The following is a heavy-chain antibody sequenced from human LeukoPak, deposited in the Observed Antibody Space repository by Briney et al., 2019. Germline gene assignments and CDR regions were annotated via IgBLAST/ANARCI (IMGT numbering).Heavy chain of an antibody. CDR1: GGSINSHY. D-gene: IGHD6-13*01. CDR3: ARFDQQLVEGAIAYYDYYYMDV. V-gene: IGHV4-59*07. Sequence: SDTLSLTCTVSGGSINSHYWSWIRQPPGKGLEWSGYIYYSGSTKYNPSLKSRITISVDTSTNQFSLRLNSVTAADTAVYYCARFDQQLVEGAIAYYDYYYMDVWGKGTTVTVSS. CDR2: IYYSGST. J-gene: IGHJ6*03.